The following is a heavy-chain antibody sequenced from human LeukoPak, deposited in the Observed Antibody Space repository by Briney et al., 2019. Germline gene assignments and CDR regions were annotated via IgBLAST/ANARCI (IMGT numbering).Heavy chain of an antibody. D-gene: IGHD3-16*01. Sequence: GGSLRLSCAASGFTFSSYAMSWVRQAPGKGLEWVSVISGSGGSTYYADSVKGRFTISRDNSKNTLYLQMNSLRAEDTAVYYCARGFQSRGSYKYYFDYWGQGTLVTVSS. CDR3: ARGFQSRGSYKYYFDY. V-gene: IGHV3-23*01. J-gene: IGHJ4*02. CDR1: GFTFSSYA. CDR2: ISGSGGST.